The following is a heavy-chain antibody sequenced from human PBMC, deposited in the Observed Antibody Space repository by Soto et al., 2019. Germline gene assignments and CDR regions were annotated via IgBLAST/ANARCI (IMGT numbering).Heavy chain of an antibody. V-gene: IGHV3-30-3*01. J-gene: IGHJ4*02. CDR3: AREDMIVVGHFDY. D-gene: IGHD3-22*01. CDR2: ISYDGSNK. Sequence: PVGSLRLSCAASGFTFSSYAMHWVRQAPGKGLEWVAVISYDGSNKYYADSVKGRFTISRDNSKNTLYLQMNSLRAEDTAVYYCAREDMIVVGHFDYWGQGTLVTVSS. CDR1: GFTFSSYA.